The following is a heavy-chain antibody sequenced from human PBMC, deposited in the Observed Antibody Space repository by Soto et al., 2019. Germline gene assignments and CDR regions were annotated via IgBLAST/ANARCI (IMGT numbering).Heavy chain of an antibody. Sequence: SETLSLTCAVYGGSFSGYYWSWIRQPPGKGLEWIGEINHIGSTDYNPSLKSRVTISVDTSKTHFSLHLRSVTAAYTAVYYCAGAGNLGYWYFDPWGRGTLVTVSS. D-gene: IGHD3-10*01. J-gene: IGHJ2*01. CDR1: GGSFSGYY. V-gene: IGHV4-34*01. CDR2: INHIGST. CDR3: AGAGNLGYWYFDP.